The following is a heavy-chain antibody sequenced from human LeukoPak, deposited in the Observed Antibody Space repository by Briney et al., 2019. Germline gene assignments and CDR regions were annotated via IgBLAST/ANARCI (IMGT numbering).Heavy chain of an antibody. Sequence: PGRSLRLSCAASGFTFSSYGMHWVRQAPGKGLEWVAVIWYDGSNKYYADSVKGRFTISRDNSKNTLYLQMNSLRAEDTAVYYCARSRYFDWPYYYYGMDVWGQGTTVTVSS. J-gene: IGHJ6*02. D-gene: IGHD3-9*01. CDR3: ARSRYFDWPYYYYGMDV. V-gene: IGHV3-33*01. CDR2: IWYDGSNK. CDR1: GFTFSSYG.